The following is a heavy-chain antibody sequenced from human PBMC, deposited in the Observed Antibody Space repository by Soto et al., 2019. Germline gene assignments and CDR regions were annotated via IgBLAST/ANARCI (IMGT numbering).Heavy chain of an antibody. V-gene: IGHV1-3*01. Sequence: ASVKVSSKASGFMSTNYNFHWVRQAPGQSLEWMGRVSAGNGNTQYSQKFQGRVTISRNTSATTAFMELSSLGFEDTAVNYCATDYGSNWRLCGQGPLVTVCS. D-gene: IGHD4-17*01. CDR1: GFMSTNYN. CDR3: ATDYGSNWRL. CDR2: VSAGNGNT. J-gene: IGHJ4*02.